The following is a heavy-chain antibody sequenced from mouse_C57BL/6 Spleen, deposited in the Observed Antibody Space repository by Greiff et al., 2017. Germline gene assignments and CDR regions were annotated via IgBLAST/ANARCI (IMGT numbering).Heavy chain of an antibody. CDR3: ARGDYFY. CDR2: ISYDGSN. D-gene: IGHD1-1*01. J-gene: IGHJ2*01. Sequence: DVKLQESGPGLVKPSQSLSLTCSVTGYSITSGYYWNWIRQFPGNKLEWMGYISYDGSNNYNPSLKNRISITRDTSKNQFFLKLNSVTTEDTATYYCARGDYFYWGQGTTLTVSS. V-gene: IGHV3-6*01. CDR1: GYSITSGYY.